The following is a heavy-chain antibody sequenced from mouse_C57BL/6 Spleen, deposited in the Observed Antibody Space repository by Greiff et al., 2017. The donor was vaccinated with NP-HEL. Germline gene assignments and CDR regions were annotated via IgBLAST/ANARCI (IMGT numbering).Heavy chain of an antibody. CDR2: ISSGGDYI. V-gene: IGHV5-9-1*02. CDR1: GFTFSSYA. J-gene: IGHJ3*01. CDR3: TRAGYDYDGGAWFAY. Sequence: EVQRVESGEGLVKPGGSLKLSCAASGFTFSSYAMSWVRQTPEKRLEWVAYISSGGDYIYYADTVKGRFTISRDNARNTLYLQMSSLKSEDTAMYYCTRAGYDYDGGAWFAYWGQGTLVTVSA. D-gene: IGHD2-4*01.